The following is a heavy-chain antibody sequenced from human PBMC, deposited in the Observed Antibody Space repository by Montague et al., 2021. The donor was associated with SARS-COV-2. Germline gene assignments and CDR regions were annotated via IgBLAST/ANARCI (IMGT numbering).Heavy chain of an antibody. V-gene: IGHV4-31*03. CDR2: IYYSGST. CDR1: GGSIRNYY. Sequence: TLSLTCTVSGGSIRNYYWTWIRQHPGKGLEWIGYIYYSGSTYYNPSLKSRVTISVDTSKNQFSLKLSSVTAADTAVYYCARVHIVVVTAMRYFDLWGRGTLVTVSS. D-gene: IGHD2-21*02. J-gene: IGHJ2*01. CDR3: ARVHIVVVTAMRYFDL.